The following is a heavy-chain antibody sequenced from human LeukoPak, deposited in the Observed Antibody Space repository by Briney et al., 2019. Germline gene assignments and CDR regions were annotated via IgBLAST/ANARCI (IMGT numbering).Heavy chain of an antibody. CDR3: ARHVSIAAVDY. J-gene: IGHJ4*02. D-gene: IGHD6-13*01. V-gene: IGHV5-51*01. CDR2: IYPGDSDT. Sequence: GESLKISCKGPGYSFTSYWIGWVRQMPGKGLEWMGIIYPGDSDTGYSPSFQGQVTISADKSISTAYLQWSSLKASDTAMYYCARHVSIAAVDYWGQGTLVTVSS. CDR1: GYSFTSYW.